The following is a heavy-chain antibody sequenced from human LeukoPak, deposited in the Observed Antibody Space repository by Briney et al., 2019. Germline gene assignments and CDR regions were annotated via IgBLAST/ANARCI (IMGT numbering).Heavy chain of an antibody. V-gene: IGHV3-48*01. Sequence: HPGGSLRLSCAASGFTFSSYSMNWVRQAPGKGLEWVSYISSSSSTIYYADSVKGRFTVSRDNAKNSLYLQMNSLRAEDTAVYYCARDLGVVSHYYFDHWGQGTLVTVSS. D-gene: IGHD7-27*01. CDR2: ISSSSSTI. CDR3: ARDLGVVSHYYFDH. J-gene: IGHJ4*02. CDR1: GFTFSSYS.